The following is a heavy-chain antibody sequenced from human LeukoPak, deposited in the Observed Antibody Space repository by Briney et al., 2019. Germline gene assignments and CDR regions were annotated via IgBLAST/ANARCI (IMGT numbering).Heavy chain of an antibody. CDR2: INWNGGST. V-gene: IGHV3-20*04. J-gene: IGHJ5*02. D-gene: IGHD1-26*01. CDR1: GFTFDDYG. Sequence: PGGSLRLSCAASGFTFDDYGMSWVRQAPGKGLEWVSSINWNGGSTGYADSVKGRFTISRDNAKNSLYLQMNSLRAEDTAVYYCAREGDFSGSYPYNWFDPWGQGTLVTVSS. CDR3: AREGDFSGSYPYNWFDP.